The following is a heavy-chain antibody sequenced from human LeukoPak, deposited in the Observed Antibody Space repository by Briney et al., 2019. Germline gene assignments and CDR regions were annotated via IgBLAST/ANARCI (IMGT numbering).Heavy chain of an antibody. CDR3: ARDSRGDYYDSSGSNRIVY. D-gene: IGHD3-22*01. V-gene: IGHV1-18*01. CDR1: GYTFTSYG. CDR2: ISAYNGNT. J-gene: IGHJ4*02. Sequence: ASVKVSCKASGYTFTSYGISWVRQPPGQGLEWMGWISAYNGNTNYAQKLQGRVTMTTDTSTSTAYMELRSLRSDDTAVYYCARDSRGDYYDSSGSNRIVYWGQGTLVTVSS.